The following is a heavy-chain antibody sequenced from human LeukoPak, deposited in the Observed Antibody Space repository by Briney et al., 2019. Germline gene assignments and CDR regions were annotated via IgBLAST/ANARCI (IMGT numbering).Heavy chain of an antibody. J-gene: IGHJ4*02. CDR3: ARGDFWSGYYTGLY. V-gene: IGHV3-53*04. CDR1: GFIFTDAW. D-gene: IGHD3-3*01. Sequence: GGPLRLSCSASGFIFTDAWMSWVRQAPGKGLEWVSVIYSGGSTYYADSVKGRFTISRHNSKNTLYLQMDSLRDEDTAVYYCARGDFWSGYYTGLYWGQGTLVTVSS. CDR2: IYSGGST.